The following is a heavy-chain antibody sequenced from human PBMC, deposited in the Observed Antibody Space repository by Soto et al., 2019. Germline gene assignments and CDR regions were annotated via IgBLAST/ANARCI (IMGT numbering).Heavy chain of an antibody. CDR3: VRHADIAADPIGY. Sequence: PSETLSLTCTVSGGPIRSSSYYWGWIRQPPGKGLEWIGSIYYNGNTYYTPSLKSRVTISMDTSKNQVTLNLNSVTAADTAVYFCVRHADIAADPIGYWGQGTLVTVSS. CDR2: IYYNGNT. CDR1: GGPIRSSSYY. J-gene: IGHJ4*02. V-gene: IGHV4-39*01. D-gene: IGHD6-13*01.